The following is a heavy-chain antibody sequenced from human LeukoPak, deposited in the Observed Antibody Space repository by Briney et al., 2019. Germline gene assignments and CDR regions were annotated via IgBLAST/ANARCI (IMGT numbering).Heavy chain of an antibody. Sequence: PSETLSLTCTVSGGSISSYYWSWIRQPPVKGLEWIGYIYYSGSTNYNPSLKSRVTISVDTSKNQFSLKLSSVTAADTAVYYCARHEASEYGDFPYFDYWGQGTLVTVSS. CDR1: GGSISSYY. J-gene: IGHJ4*02. V-gene: IGHV4-59*08. CDR2: IYYSGST. D-gene: IGHD4-17*01. CDR3: ARHEASEYGDFPYFDY.